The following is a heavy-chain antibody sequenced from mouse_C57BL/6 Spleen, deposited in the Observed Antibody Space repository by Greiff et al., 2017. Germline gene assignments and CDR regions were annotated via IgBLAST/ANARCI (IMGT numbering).Heavy chain of an antibody. J-gene: IGHJ4*01. CDR3: AGGLLPISYAMDY. V-gene: IGHV1-39*01. Sequence: VQLQQSGPELVKPGASVKISCKASGYSFTDYNMNWVKQSNGKSLEWIGVINPNYGTTSYNQKFKGKATLTVDKSSSTAYMQLNSLTSEDSAVYYCAGGLLPISYAMDYWGQGTSVTVSS. CDR2: INPNYGTT. CDR1: GYSFTDYN. D-gene: IGHD2-3*01.